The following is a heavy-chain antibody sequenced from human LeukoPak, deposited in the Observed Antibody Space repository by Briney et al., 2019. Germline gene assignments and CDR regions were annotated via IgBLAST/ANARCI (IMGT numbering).Heavy chain of an antibody. V-gene: IGHV3-23*01. CDR3: AKDQVPAAIWDWFDP. D-gene: IGHD2-2*01. CDR1: GFTFSSYA. J-gene: IGHJ5*02. CDR2: ISGSGGST. Sequence: PGGSLRLSCAASGFTFSSYARSWVRQAPGKGLEWVSAISGSGGSTYYADSVKGRFTISRDNSKNTLYLQMNSLRAEDTAVYYCAKDQVPAAIWDWFDPWGQGTLVTVSS.